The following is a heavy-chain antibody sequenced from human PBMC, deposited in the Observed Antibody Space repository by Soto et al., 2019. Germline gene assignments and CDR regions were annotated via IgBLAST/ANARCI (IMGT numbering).Heavy chain of an antibody. CDR3: ATHKLALFDY. J-gene: IGHJ4*02. V-gene: IGHV3-30-3*01. CDR2: ISYDGSNK. Sequence: PGGSLRLSCAASGFTFSSYAMHWVRQAPGKGLEWVAVISYDGSNKYYADSVKGRFTISRDNSKNTLYLQMNSLRAEDTAVYYCATHKLALFDYWGQGTLVTVSS. CDR1: GFTFSSYA. D-gene: IGHD1-1*01.